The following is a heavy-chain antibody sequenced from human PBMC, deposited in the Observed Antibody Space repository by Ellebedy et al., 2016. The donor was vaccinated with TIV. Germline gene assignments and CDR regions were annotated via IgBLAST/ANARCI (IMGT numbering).Heavy chain of an antibody. Sequence: GESLKISCAASGFTFSDYYMSWIRQAPGKGLEWVSYISSSGSTIYYADSVKGRFTISRDNAKNSLYLQMNSLRAEDTAVYYCARDRAYVDTAMVAGGFDYWGQGTLVTVSS. D-gene: IGHD5-18*01. CDR1: GFTFSDYY. V-gene: IGHV3-11*01. CDR2: ISSSGSTI. J-gene: IGHJ4*02. CDR3: ARDRAYVDTAMVAGGFDY.